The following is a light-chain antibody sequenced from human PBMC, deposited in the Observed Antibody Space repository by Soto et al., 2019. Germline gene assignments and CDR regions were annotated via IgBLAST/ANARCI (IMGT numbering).Light chain of an antibody. Sequence: QSALTQPASVSGSLGQSITISCTGTSTDVGGYNFVSWYQQHPDKAPKLLIYEVSNRPSGVSNRFSGSKSSNTASLTISGLQAEDEADYFCSSYTTTNTPVFGTGTKLTVL. CDR3: SSYTTTNTPV. CDR1: STDVGGYNF. V-gene: IGLV2-14*01. CDR2: EVS. J-gene: IGLJ1*01.